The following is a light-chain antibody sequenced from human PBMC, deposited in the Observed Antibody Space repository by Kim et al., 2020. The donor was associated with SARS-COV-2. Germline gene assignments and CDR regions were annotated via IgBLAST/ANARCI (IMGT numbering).Light chain of an antibody. V-gene: IGKV3-20*01. J-gene: IGKJ1*01. CDR3: QQYGSLPRT. CDR1: QTVSNSY. CDR2: GAS. Sequence: SPGERATLSCGASQTVSNSYLAWYQQKPGQAPRLLIYGASSRATGIPDRFSGSGSGTDFTLTISRLEPEDFAVYYCQQYGSLPRTFGQGTKVDIK.